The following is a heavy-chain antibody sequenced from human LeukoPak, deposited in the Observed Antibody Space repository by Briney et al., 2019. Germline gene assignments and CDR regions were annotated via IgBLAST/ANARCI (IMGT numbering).Heavy chain of an antibody. D-gene: IGHD3-22*01. J-gene: IGHJ4*02. CDR3: ASLTTNFYYDTSGYSDTLYYFDY. V-gene: IGHV4-59*01. Sequence: MPSETLSLTCSVSGGSISTYSWSWIRQPPGKGLEWIGYISYTGSTNYNPSLKSRLTIAVDTSKNQFSLKLTSVTAADTAVYFCASLTTNFYYDTSGYSDTLYYFDYWGQGTLVTVSS. CDR1: GGSISTYS. CDR2: ISYTGST.